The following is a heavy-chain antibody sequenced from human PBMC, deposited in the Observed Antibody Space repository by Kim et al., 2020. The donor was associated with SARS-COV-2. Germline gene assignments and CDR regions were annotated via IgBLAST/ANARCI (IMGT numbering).Heavy chain of an antibody. Sequence: SETLSLTCTVSGTSVNSDHNYWSWIRQPPGKGPEWIGYIHQSGRTDSKPSLKSRVFMSLDTSKSQFSLRLTSVTAADTAVYSCVRGSSWFDSWGQGILVTVSS. CDR3: VRGSSWFDS. V-gene: IGHV4-30-4*01. J-gene: IGHJ5*01. CDR1: GTSVNSDHNY. D-gene: IGHD2-2*01. CDR2: IHQSGRT.